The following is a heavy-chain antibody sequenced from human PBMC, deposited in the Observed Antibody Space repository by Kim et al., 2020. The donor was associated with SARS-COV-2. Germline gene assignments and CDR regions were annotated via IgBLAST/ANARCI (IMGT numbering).Heavy chain of an antibody. J-gene: IGHJ4*02. D-gene: IGHD1-26*01. Sequence: NYAQKFQGRVTITADKSTSTAYMELNSLTSDDTAVYFCARDEVDTFDYWGQGTLVTVSS. V-gene: IGHV1-69*04. CDR3: ARDEVDTFDY.